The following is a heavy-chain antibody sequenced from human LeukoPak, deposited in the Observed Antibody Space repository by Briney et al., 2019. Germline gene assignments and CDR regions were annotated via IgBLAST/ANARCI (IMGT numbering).Heavy chain of an antibody. CDR1: GGSISSGGYS. Sequence: PSQTLSLTCAVSGGSISSGGYSWSWIRQPPGKGLEWIGYIYHSGSTYYNPSLKSRVTISVDRSKNQFSLKLSSVTAADTAVYYCARLPHTYYYDSWGQGTLVTVSS. CDR2: IYHSGST. V-gene: IGHV4-30-2*01. CDR3: ARLPHTYYYDS. D-gene: IGHD3-22*01. J-gene: IGHJ4*02.